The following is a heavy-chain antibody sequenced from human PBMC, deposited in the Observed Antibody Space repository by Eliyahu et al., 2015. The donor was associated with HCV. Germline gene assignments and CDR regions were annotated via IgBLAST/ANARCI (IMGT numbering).Heavy chain of an antibody. Sequence: QVQLVESGGGVVQPGGSLXLXXAXSGFXFNTNGVHWVRQAPGKGLEWLSFIMYDGSNTYYTDSVKGRLTVSRDSSKNTVFLQLNSLRVEDTAVYYCAKDETGKYFFDFWGQGTLVTVSS. CDR1: GFXFNTNG. V-gene: IGHV3-30*02. J-gene: IGHJ4*01. D-gene: IGHD3-9*01. CDR2: IMYDGSNT. CDR3: AKDETGKYFFDF.